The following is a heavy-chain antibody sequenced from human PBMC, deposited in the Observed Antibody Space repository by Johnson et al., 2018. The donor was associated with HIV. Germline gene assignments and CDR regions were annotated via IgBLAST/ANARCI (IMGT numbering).Heavy chain of an antibody. Sequence: EVQLVESGGGLIQPGGSLRLSCAASGFTFSNYDMYWVRQATGKGLEWVSGIGTAGDTHYADSLKGRFTISREDAKNSLYLQMNSLRAGDTAVYYCARVTNDAFDIWGQGTMVTVSS. V-gene: IGHV3-13*01. CDR1: GFTFSNYD. J-gene: IGHJ3*02. CDR3: ARVTNDAFDI. CDR2: IGTAGDT.